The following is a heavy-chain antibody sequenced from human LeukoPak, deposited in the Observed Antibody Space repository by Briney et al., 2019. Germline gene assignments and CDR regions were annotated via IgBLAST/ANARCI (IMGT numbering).Heavy chain of an antibody. D-gene: IGHD5-18*01. CDR3: ARDQRGYSYGLFDY. Sequence: PGGSLRLSCAASGFIVSSNYMSWVRQAPGKGLEWVSVIYSGGTTYYADSVKGRFTISRDNSKNTLYLQMNSLRAEDTAVYYCARDQRGYSYGLFDYWGQGTLVTVSS. J-gene: IGHJ4*02. V-gene: IGHV3-53*05. CDR1: GFIVSSNY. CDR2: IYSGGTT.